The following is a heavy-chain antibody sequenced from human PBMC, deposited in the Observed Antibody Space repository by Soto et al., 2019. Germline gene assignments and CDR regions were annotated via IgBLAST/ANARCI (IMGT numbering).Heavy chain of an antibody. CDR2: IYTSGST. CDR3: ARATGYCSGGSCYRYFDY. CDR1: GGSISSYY. J-gene: IGHJ4*02. V-gene: IGHV4-4*07. D-gene: IGHD2-15*01. Sequence: SETLSLTCTVSGGSISSYYWSWIRQPAGKGLEWIGRIYTSGSTNYNPSLKSRVTMSVDTSKNQFSLKLSSVTAADTAVYYCARATGYCSGGSCYRYFDYWGQGTLVTVSS.